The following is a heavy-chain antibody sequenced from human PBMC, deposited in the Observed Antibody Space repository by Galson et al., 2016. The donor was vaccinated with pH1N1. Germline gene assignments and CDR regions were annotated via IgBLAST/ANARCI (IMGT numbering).Heavy chain of an antibody. CDR1: GFTFSSYG. Sequence: SLRLSCAASGFTFSSYGFHWVRQAPGKGLEWVAVMTYDGSNKYYADAVKGRFTISRDNSKNTQYLQMNSPRAKDTAAYYCAKVVRGSSWPSFDYWGQGTLVTVSS. D-gene: IGHD6-13*01. V-gene: IGHV3-30*18. CDR3: AKVVRGSSWPSFDY. CDR2: MTYDGSNK. J-gene: IGHJ4*02.